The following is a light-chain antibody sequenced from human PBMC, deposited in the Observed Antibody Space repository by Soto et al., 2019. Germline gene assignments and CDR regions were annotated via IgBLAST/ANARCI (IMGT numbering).Light chain of an antibody. CDR1: HSIGTG. CDR2: KAS. J-gene: IGKJ2*01. CDR3: QQYNTYPYT. V-gene: IGKV1-5*03. Sequence: DIQMTQSPSTLSASVGDRVSSTCRASHSIGTGLAWHQQKPGKAPKSLINKASNLETVVPSRFNGSGSGTEFTLTISSLQPDDFATYFCQQYNTYPYTFGQGTKLEIK.